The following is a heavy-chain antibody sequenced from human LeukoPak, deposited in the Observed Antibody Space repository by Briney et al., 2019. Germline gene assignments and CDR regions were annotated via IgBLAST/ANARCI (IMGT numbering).Heavy chain of an antibody. V-gene: IGHV3-21*01. CDR2: ISSSSSYI. Sequence: AGGSLRLSCAASGFTFSTYRMDWVRQAPGKGLEWVSSISSSSSYIYYADSVKGRFTISRDNAKNSLYLQMNSLRAEDTAVYYCAREVAPGLIAAAGTAFDYWGQGTLVTVSS. D-gene: IGHD6-13*01. CDR1: GFTFSTYR. J-gene: IGHJ4*02. CDR3: AREVAPGLIAAAGTAFDY.